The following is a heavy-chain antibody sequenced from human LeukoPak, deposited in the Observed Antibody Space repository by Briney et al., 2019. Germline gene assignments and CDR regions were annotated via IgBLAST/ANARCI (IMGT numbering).Heavy chain of an antibody. CDR1: GFTFSNAW. D-gene: IGHD4-17*01. Sequence: GSLRLSCAASGFTFSNAWMTWVRQAPGKGLEWVGRIYTSGSTNYNPSLKSRVTMSVDTSKNQFSLKLSSVTAADTAVYYCARDLGMTTVTTFIPFDIWGQGTMVTVSS. V-gene: IGHV4-4*07. CDR2: IYTSGST. CDR3: ARDLGMTTVTTFIPFDI. J-gene: IGHJ3*02.